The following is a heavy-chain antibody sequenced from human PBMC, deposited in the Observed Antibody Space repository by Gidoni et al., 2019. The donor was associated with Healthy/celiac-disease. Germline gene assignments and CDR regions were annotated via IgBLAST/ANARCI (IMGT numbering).Heavy chain of an antibody. D-gene: IGHD3-16*01. CDR2: IRGSGGST. CDR1: GFTFRIDA. V-gene: IGHV3-23*01. CDR3: AKGGGAYDAFDI. Sequence: EVQLLESGGGLVQPGGSLRLSCAASGFTFRIDAMGGVPQAPGKGLEWVSAIRGSGGSTDYADSVKGRFTISRENSKNPLYLKINSLRAEDTAVYYCAKGGGAYDAFDIWGQGTMVTVSS. J-gene: IGHJ3*02.